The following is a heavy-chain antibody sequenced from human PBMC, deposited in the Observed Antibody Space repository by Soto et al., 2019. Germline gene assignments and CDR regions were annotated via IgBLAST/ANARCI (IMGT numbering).Heavy chain of an antibody. J-gene: IGHJ4*02. Sequence: RGSLRLSCAASGFTFNNYAMTWVRQAPGKGLEWVSAISGSGGDTYYADSVKGRFTISRDNSKNTLYMEMNSLRAEDAAVYYCAKDLEGFHIVVLTAIFDYWCKGALVTVST. CDR3: AKDLEGFHIVVLTAIFDY. D-gene: IGHD2-21*02. CDR1: GFTFNNYA. CDR2: ISGSGGDT. V-gene: IGHV3-23*01.